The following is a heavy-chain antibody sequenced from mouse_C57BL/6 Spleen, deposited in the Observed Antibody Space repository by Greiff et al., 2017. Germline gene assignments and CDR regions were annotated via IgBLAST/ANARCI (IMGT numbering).Heavy chain of an antibody. CDR2: IDPSDSYT. CDR3: ARRVTAGVAAMDY. V-gene: IGHV1-59*01. CDR1: GYTFTSYW. D-gene: IGHD1-1*01. Sequence: VQLQQPGAELVRPGTSVKLSCKASGYTFTSYWMHWVKQRPGQGLEWIGVIDPSDSYTNYNQKFRGKATMTVDTSTSTAYMQSSSLTAEDTAVYYCARRVTAGVAAMDYWGQGTSVTVSS. J-gene: IGHJ4*01.